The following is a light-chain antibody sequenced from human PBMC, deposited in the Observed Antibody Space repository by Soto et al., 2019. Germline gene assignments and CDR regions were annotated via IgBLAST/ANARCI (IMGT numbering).Light chain of an antibody. Sequence: QPASVSGSPGQSITISCTGTSSDVGGYNYVSWYQQHPGKAPKLMIYEVSNRPSGVSNRFSGSKSGNTASLTISGLQAEDEADYYCSSYTSSSTRVFGGGTKVTVL. CDR2: EVS. CDR1: SSDVGGYNY. CDR3: SSYTSSSTRV. V-gene: IGLV2-14*01. J-gene: IGLJ3*02.